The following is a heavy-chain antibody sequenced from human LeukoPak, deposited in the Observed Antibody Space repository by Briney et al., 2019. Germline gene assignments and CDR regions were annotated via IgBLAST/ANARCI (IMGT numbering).Heavy chain of an antibody. V-gene: IGHV1-69*13. D-gene: IGHD3-22*01. Sequence: ASVTVSCKASGGTYNSFAISWVRQAPGQGLEWMGGIIPIFGTANYAQKFQGRVTITADESTSTAYMELSSLRSEDTAVYYCASNYYDSSGYLPDYWGQGTLVTVSS. CDR3: ASNYYDSSGYLPDY. CDR1: GGTYNSFA. J-gene: IGHJ4*02. CDR2: IIPIFGTA.